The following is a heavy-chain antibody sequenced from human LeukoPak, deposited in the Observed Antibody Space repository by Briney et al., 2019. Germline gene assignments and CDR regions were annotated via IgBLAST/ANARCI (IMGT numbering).Heavy chain of an antibody. V-gene: IGHV3-21*01. CDR1: GFTFSSYS. CDR3: AREPPYSSSWTVFDS. J-gene: IGHJ4*02. D-gene: IGHD6-13*01. Sequence: PGGSLRLSCAASGFTFSSYSMNWVRQAPGKGLEWVSSISSSSSYIYYADSVKGRFTISRDNAKNSLYLQVNSLRAEDSALYYCAREPPYSSSWTVFDSWGQGTLVTVSS. CDR2: ISSSSSYI.